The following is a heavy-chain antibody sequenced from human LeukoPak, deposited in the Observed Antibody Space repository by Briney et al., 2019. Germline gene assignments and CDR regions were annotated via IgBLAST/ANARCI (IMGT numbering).Heavy chain of an antibody. CDR1: GFTFSSYR. V-gene: IGHV3-74*01. CDR2: IDGDGSST. J-gene: IGHJ4*02. Sequence: GGSLRLSCAASGFTFSSYRMQWVRQAPGKGLVWVSRIDGDGSSTNYADSVKGRFTISRDNAKNTLYLQMNSLRAEDTAVYYCVRGYSGYFYYWGQGTLVTVSS. CDR3: VRGYSGYFYY. D-gene: IGHD5-12*01.